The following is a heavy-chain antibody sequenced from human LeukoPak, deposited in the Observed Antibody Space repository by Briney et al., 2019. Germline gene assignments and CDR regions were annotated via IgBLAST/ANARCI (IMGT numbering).Heavy chain of an antibody. CDR1: GYTFTSYD. Sequence: GASVKVSCKASGYTFTSYDINWVRQATGQGLEWMGGMNPNSGNTGYAQKFQGRVTMTRNTSISTAYMELSSLRSEDTAVYYCARGLRHYYGSGSYFWSDAFDIWGQGTMVTVSS. CDR2: MNPNSGNT. D-gene: IGHD3-10*01. J-gene: IGHJ3*02. CDR3: ARGLRHYYGSGSYFWSDAFDI. V-gene: IGHV1-8*01.